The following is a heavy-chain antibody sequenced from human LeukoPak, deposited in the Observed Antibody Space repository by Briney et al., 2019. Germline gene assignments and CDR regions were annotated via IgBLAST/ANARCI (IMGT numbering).Heavy chain of an antibody. V-gene: IGHV1-2*02. Sequence: ASVKVSFKASGYTFTGYYMHWVRQAPGQGLEWMGWINPNSSGTNYAQKFQGRVTMTRDTSISTAYMELSRLRSDDTAVYYCARDDILTGYFPFDIWGQGTMVTVSS. CDR2: INPNSSGT. CDR3: ARDDILTGYFPFDI. J-gene: IGHJ3*02. D-gene: IGHD3-9*01. CDR1: GYTFTGYY.